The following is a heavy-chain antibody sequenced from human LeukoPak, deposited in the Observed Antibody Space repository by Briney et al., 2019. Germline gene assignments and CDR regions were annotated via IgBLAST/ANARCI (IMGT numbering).Heavy chain of an antibody. J-gene: IGHJ4*02. Sequence: GGSLRLSCAASGFTFSSYAMHWVRQAPGKGLEWVAVISYDGSNKYYADSVKGRFTISRDNSKNTLYLQMNSLRAEDTAVYYCARGGRWIQLWFFDYWGQGTLVTVSS. CDR3: ARGGRWIQLWFFDY. CDR1: GFTFSSYA. V-gene: IGHV3-30-3*01. CDR2: ISYDGSNK. D-gene: IGHD5-18*01.